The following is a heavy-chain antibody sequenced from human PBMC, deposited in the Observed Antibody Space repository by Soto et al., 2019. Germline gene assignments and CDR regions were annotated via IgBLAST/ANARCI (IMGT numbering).Heavy chain of an antibody. Sequence: GPVKVSCKASGYTFTGYYMHWVRQAPGQGLEWMGWINPNSGGTNYAQKFQGRVTMTRDTSISTAYMELSRLRSDDTAVYYCARVRKFPLDYYDSSGPYYGMDVWGQGTTVTVSS. J-gene: IGHJ6*02. D-gene: IGHD3-22*01. V-gene: IGHV1-2*02. CDR1: GYTFTGYY. CDR3: ARVRKFPLDYYDSSGPYYGMDV. CDR2: INPNSGGT.